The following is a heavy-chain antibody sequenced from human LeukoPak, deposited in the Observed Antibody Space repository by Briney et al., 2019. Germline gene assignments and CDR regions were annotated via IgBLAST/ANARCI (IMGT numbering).Heavy chain of an antibody. V-gene: IGHV1-2*02. J-gene: IGHJ3*02. CDR1: GYTFTGYY. CDR3: ARDAGTVTTLEAFDI. D-gene: IGHD4-17*01. CDR2: INPNSGGT. Sequence: APVKVSCKASGYTFTGYYMHWVRQAPGQGLEWMGWINPNSGGTNYAQKFQGRVTMTRDTSISTAYMELSRLRSDDTAVYYCARDAGTVTTLEAFDIWGQGTMVTVSS.